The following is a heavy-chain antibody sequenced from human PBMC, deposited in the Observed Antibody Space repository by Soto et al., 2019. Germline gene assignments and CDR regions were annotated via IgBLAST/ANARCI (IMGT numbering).Heavy chain of an antibody. Sequence: GASVKVSCKASGYTFTSYGISWVRQAPGQGLEWMGWISAYNGNTNYAQNLQGRVTMTTDTSTTTAYMELRSLRSDDTAVYYCARSKYYYDSSGYYSDSWGQGTLVTVSS. V-gene: IGHV1-18*01. CDR2: ISAYNGNT. CDR3: ARSKYYYDSSGYYSDS. D-gene: IGHD3-22*01. CDR1: GYTFTSYG. J-gene: IGHJ4*02.